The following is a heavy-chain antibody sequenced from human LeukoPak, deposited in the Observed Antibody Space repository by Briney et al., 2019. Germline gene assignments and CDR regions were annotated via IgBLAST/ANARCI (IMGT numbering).Heavy chain of an antibody. CDR2: IKQDGSEK. D-gene: IGHD3-10*01. CDR1: GFTFSSYW. CDR3: ARDELVTMVRGVINY. V-gene: IGHV3-7*01. J-gene: IGHJ4*02. Sequence: GGSLRLSCAASGFTFSSYWMSWVRQAPGKGLEWVANIKQDGSEKYYVDPVKGRFTISRDNAKNSLYLQMNSLRAEDTAVYYCARDELVTMVRGVINYWGQGTLVTVSS.